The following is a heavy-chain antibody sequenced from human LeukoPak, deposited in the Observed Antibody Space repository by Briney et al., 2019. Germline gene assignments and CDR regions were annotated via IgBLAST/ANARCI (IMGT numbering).Heavy chain of an antibody. D-gene: IGHD5-18*01. CDR1: GGSISSYY. J-gene: IGHJ4*02. Sequence: PSETLSLTCTVSGGSISSYYWSWIRQPPGKGLEWIGYIYYSGSTNYNPSLKSRVTISVDTSKNQFSLKLSSVTAADTAVYYCARGGYSYGLDYWGQGTLVTVSS. CDR2: IYYSGST. V-gene: IGHV4-59*01. CDR3: ARGGYSYGLDY.